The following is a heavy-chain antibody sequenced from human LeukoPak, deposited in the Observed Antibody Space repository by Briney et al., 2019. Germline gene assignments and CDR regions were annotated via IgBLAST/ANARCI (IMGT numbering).Heavy chain of an antibody. CDR1: DGSIKTNYW. J-gene: IGHJ3*02. V-gene: IGHV4-4*02. D-gene: IGHD6-19*01. Sequence: SETLSLTCTVSDGSIKTNYWWTRVRQPPGKGLEWIGETWHSGSSTNYNPPLKSRVTISVDTSKNQFSLKLSSVTAADTAVHYCARGSIAVAGTPWGHAAFDIWGQGTMVTVSS. CDR2: TWHSGSST. CDR3: ARGSIAVAGTPWGHAAFDI.